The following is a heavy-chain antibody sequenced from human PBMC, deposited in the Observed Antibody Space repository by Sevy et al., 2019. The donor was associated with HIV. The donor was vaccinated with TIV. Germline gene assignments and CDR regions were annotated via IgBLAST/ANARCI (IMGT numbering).Heavy chain of an antibody. CDR1: GFTFSSYS. J-gene: IGHJ4*02. V-gene: IGHV3-21*01. CDR2: ISSSSSYI. CDR3: ARDLAPATFDY. D-gene: IGHD3-16*01. Sequence: GGSLRLSCAASGFTFSSYSMNWVRQAPGKGLEWVSSISSSSSYIYYADSVKGRFTISRDNAKNSLYLQMNSLSAEDTAVYYCARDLAPATFDYWGQGTLVTVSS.